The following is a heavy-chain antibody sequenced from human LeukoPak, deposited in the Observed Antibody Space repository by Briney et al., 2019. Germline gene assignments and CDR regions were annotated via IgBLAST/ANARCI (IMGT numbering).Heavy chain of an antibody. J-gene: IGHJ4*02. D-gene: IGHD2-2*01. V-gene: IGHV1-2*02. CDR2: INPNSGGT. CDR1: GYTFTGYY. Sequence: GASVKVSCKASGYTFTGYYVHWVQQAPGQGLKRMGWINPNSGGTNYAQKFQGRVTMTRDTSISTAYMELSRLRSDDTAVYYCARIPSSTIDYWGQGTLVTVSS. CDR3: ARIPSSTIDY.